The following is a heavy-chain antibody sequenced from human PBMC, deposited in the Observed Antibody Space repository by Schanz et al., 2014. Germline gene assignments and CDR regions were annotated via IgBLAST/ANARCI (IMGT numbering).Heavy chain of an antibody. J-gene: IGHJ4*02. D-gene: IGHD5-18*01. CDR2: ISASGGGT. Sequence: EVQLLESGGGLVQPGGSLRLSCAASGFTFSTDAMSWVRQAPGKGLEWLSVISASGGGTYYADSVKGRFTISRDNSKNTLYLQMNSLRAEDTAVYYCSRDAENTAMITDYFDYWGQGTLVTVSS. CDR1: GFTFSTDA. V-gene: IGHV3-23*01. CDR3: SRDAENTAMITDYFDY.